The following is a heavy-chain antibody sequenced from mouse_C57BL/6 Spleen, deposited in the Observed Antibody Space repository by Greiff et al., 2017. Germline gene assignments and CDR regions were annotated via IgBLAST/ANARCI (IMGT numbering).Heavy chain of an antibody. D-gene: IGHD2-5*01. CDR1: GYTFTSYW. J-gene: IGHJ2*01. CDR2: IDPSDSYT. CDR3: AKSGGSNSYFDY. V-gene: IGHV1-59*01. Sequence: QVQLKQPGAELVRPGTSVKLSCKASGYTFTSYWMHWVKQRPGQGLEWIGVIDPSDSYTNYNQKFKGKATLTVDTSSSTAYMQLSSLTSEDSAVYYCAKSGGSNSYFDYWGQGTTLTVSS.